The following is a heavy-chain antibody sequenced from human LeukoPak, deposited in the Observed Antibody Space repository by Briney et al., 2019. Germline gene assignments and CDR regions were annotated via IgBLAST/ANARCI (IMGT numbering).Heavy chain of an antibody. J-gene: IGHJ4*02. Sequence: PGGSLRLSCVTSGFIFSNPYLSWVRQAPGRGLEWIGHIKNNHDGGTPDYAAPAKGTFPVSRDSSRDILYLQMNRLETEDTALYFCTSERGYTYGPFDYSGRGTLVTVSS. V-gene: IGHV3-15*01. CDR1: GFIFSNPY. D-gene: IGHD5-18*01. CDR2: IKNNHDGGTP. CDR3: TSERGYTYGPFDY.